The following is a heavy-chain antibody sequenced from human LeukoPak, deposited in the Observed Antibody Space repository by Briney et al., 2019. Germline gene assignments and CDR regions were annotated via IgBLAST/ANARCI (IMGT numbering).Heavy chain of an antibody. CDR1: GGSISSYY. Sequence: KPSETLSLTCTVSGGSISSYYWSWIRQAPGKGLEWMGYIYYSGSTNYNPSLKSRVTISVDTSKNQVSLKLSSVTAADTAVYYCARHSPGGARKAFDIWGQGTMVTVSS. V-gene: IGHV4-59*08. CDR3: ARHSPGGARKAFDI. CDR2: IYYSGST. J-gene: IGHJ3*02. D-gene: IGHD3-16*01.